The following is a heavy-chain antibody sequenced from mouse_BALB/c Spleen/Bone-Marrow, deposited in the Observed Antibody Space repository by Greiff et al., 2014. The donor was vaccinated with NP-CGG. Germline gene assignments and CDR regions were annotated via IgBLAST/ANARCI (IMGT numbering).Heavy chain of an antibody. D-gene: IGHD1-1*01. J-gene: IGHJ4*01. V-gene: IGHV1-52*01. CDR1: GYTFTSNW. CDR3: AGWGYGSTYYYAMDY. Sequence: QVQLQQSGAELVRPGASVKLSCKASGYTFTSNWMNWVKQRPEQGLEWIGRIDPYDSETHYNQKFKDKAILTVDKSSSTASMQLNSLTSEDSAVYYCAGWGYGSTYYYAMDYWGQGTSVTVSS. CDR2: IDPYDSET.